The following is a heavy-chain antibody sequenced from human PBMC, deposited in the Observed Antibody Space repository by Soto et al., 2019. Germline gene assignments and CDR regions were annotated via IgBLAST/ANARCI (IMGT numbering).Heavy chain of an antibody. J-gene: IGHJ4*02. D-gene: IGHD1-26*01. V-gene: IGHV3-33*01. CDR3: AREAGGVDY. CDR1: GFTFSSYG. Sequence: QVQLVESGGGVVQPGRSLRLSCAASGFTFSSYGMHWVGQAPGKGLEWVAVIWYDGSNKYYADSVKGRFTISRDNSKNTLYLQMNSLRAEDTAVYYCAREAGGVDYWGQGTLVTVSS. CDR2: IWYDGSNK.